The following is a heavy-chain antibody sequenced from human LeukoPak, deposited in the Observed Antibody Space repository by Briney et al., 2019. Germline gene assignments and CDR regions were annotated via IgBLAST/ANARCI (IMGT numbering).Heavy chain of an antibody. CDR3: ARARYYYDSSGSYYFDY. D-gene: IGHD3-22*01. Sequence: KSSETLSLTCAVYGGSFSGYYWSWIRQPPGKGLEWTGEINHSGSTNYNPSLKSRVTISVDTSKNQFSLKLSSVTAADTAVYYCARARYYYDSSGSYYFDYWGQGTLVTVSS. CDR1: GGSFSGYY. CDR2: INHSGST. V-gene: IGHV4-34*01. J-gene: IGHJ4*02.